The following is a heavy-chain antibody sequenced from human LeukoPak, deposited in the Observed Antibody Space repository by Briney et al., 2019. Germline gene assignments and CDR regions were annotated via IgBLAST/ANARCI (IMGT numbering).Heavy chain of an antibody. D-gene: IGHD3-10*01. CDR2: ISSSSSYI. CDR3: ARRVYYYGSGKGFDY. CDR1: GFTFSSYS. J-gene: IGHJ4*02. Sequence: GGSLRLSCAASGFTFSSYSMNWVRQAPGKGLEWVSSISSSSSYIYYADSVKGRFTISRDNAKNSLYLQMNSLRAEDTAVYYCARRVYYYGSGKGFDYWGQGTLVTVSS. V-gene: IGHV3-21*01.